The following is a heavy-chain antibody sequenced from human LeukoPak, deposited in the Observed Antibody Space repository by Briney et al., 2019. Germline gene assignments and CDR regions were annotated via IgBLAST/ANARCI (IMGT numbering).Heavy chain of an antibody. D-gene: IGHD1-26*01. Sequence: GGSLRLSCAASGFTFSFYWMHWVRQAPGKGLVRVSRINGDGSSTIYADSVKGRLTISRGNAKNTLYLQMNSLRAEDTAVYYCARGGSPPEALGDAFDIWGQGTMVTVSS. V-gene: IGHV3-74*01. CDR1: GFTFSFYW. CDR3: ARGGSPPEALGDAFDI. CDR2: INGDGSST. J-gene: IGHJ3*02.